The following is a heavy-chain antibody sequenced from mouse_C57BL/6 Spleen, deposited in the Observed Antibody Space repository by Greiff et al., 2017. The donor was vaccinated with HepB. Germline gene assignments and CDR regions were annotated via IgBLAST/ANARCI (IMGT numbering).Heavy chain of an antibody. CDR3: ARTGAPLAWFAY. D-gene: IGHD3-1*01. V-gene: IGHV1-72*01. CDR2: SDPNSGGT. Sequence: QVQLQQPGAELVKPGASVKLSCKASGYTFTSYWMHWVKQRPARGLEWIGRSDPNSGGTKYNEKLKSKATLTVDKPSSTAYMQLSSLTSEDSAVYYCARTGAPLAWFAYWGQGTLVTVSA. J-gene: IGHJ3*01. CDR1: GYTFTSYW.